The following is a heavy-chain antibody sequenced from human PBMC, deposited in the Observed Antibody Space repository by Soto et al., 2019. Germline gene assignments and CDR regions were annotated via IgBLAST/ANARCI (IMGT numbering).Heavy chain of an antibody. CDR1: GYTFSNFG. CDR2: ISPSNGQT. CDR3: ARVIVIFGVANLGSYFDY. V-gene: IGHV1-18*01. J-gene: IGHJ4*02. Sequence: ASGKVSGKASGYTFSNFGLSWLRQSPGQGLEWMGWISPSNGQTIYAQNFHGRVTMTTDTSTATAHMELRRLISDDTAVYYCARVIVIFGVANLGSYFDYWGQGTRVTVSS. D-gene: IGHD3-3*01.